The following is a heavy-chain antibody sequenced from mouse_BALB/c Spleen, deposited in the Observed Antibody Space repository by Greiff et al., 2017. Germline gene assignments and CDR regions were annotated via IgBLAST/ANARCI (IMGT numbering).Heavy chain of an antibody. CDR3: ARMSQLPHYYAMDY. CDR1: GYTFTSYV. CDR2: INPYNDGT. V-gene: IGHV1-14*01. D-gene: IGHD2-12*01. Sequence: EVQLQQSGPELVKPGASVKMSCKASGYTFTSYVMHWVKQKPGQGLEWIGYINPYNDGTKYNEKFKGKATLTSDKSSSTAYMELSSLTSEDSAVYYCARMSQLPHYYAMDYWGQGTSVTVSS. J-gene: IGHJ4*01.